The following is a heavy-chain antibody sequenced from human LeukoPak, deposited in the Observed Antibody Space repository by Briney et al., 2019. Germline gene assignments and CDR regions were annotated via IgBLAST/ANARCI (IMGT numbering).Heavy chain of an antibody. CDR1: GFTFSGYS. J-gene: IGHJ4*02. V-gene: IGHV3-21*01. CDR2: ISDSGNFI. D-gene: IGHD6-13*01. CDR3: ARGTAAAKIDY. Sequence: PGGSLRLSCAASGFTFSGYSMHWVRQAPGKGLEWVSFISDSGNFIYYADSVKGRFSISRDNAKNSLYLQMNSLRAEDTAVYYCARGTAAAKIDYWGQGTLVTVSS.